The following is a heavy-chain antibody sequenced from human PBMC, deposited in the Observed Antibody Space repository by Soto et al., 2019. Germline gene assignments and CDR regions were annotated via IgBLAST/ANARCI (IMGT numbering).Heavy chain of an antibody. D-gene: IGHD4-17*01. CDR2: ISGSDDST. V-gene: IGHV3-23*01. J-gene: IGHJ4*02. Sequence: EVQLLESGGGLVQPGGSLRLSCAASGFTLSSYAMSWVRQAPGKGLEGVSIISGSDDSTYYADSVKGRFTISRDNSKNALYLQVNSLRAEDTAIYYCAKDLLTTGIMVDSWGQGTLVTVSS. CDR3: AKDLLTTGIMVDS. CDR1: GFTLSSYA.